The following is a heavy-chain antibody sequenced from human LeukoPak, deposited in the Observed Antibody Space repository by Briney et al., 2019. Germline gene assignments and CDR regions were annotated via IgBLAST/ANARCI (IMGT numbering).Heavy chain of an antibody. Sequence: TGGSLRLSCSACRVNFRVFDKHWLRQTTGKRLEWVSSIGTFDDSYYPRSVKGRFTISRENAENSFYLQMNEQPERGTAVYYCPRSGGTWYFDLWGRGTLVTVSS. CDR3: PRSGGTWYFDL. J-gene: IGHJ2*01. D-gene: IGHD3-10*01. CDR2: IGTFDDS. V-gene: IGHV3-13*01. CDR1: RVNFRVFD.